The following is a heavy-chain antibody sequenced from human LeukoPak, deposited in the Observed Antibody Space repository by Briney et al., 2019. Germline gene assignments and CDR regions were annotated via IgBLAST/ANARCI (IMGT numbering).Heavy chain of an antibody. CDR1: GGSISSSSYY. CDR3: ARAWYYDILTGYFSTNWFDP. J-gene: IGHJ5*02. Sequence: PSETLSLTCTVSGGSISSSSYYWSWIRQPAGKGLEWIGRIYTSGSTNYNPSLKSRVTMSVDTSENQFSLKLSSVTAADTAVYYCARAWYYDILTGYFSTNWFDPWGQGTLVTVSS. CDR2: IYTSGST. V-gene: IGHV4-61*02. D-gene: IGHD3-9*01.